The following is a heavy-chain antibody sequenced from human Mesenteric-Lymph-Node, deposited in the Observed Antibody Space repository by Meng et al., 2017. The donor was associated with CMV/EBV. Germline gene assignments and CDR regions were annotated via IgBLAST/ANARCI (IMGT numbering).Heavy chain of an antibody. D-gene: IGHD3-22*01. J-gene: IGHJ4*02. CDR2: THYSGRT. CDR3: ARTYDYDSSGYYFDN. CDR1: GGDSSSGGDY. V-gene: IGHV4-31*02. Sequence: GGDSSSGGDYWSWIRQHPGKVLEWIGYTHYSGRTRYNPSLKSRVSISVDTSENQFSLKLSSVTAADTAVYYCARTYDYDSSGYYFDNWGQGTLVTVSS.